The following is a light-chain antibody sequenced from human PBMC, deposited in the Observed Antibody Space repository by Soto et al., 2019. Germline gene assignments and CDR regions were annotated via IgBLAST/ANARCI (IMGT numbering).Light chain of an antibody. J-gene: IGLJ2*01. Sequence: QLVLTQSTSASASMGASVKLTCTLSSGHSNYAIAWHQQQPEKGPRYLMKLNSDGSHTKGDGIPDRFSGSRSGAERYLTISSLQSEDEADYYCQTWGTGIQVFGGGTKLTVL. V-gene: IGLV4-69*01. CDR3: QTWGTGIQV. CDR2: LNSDGSH. CDR1: SGHSNYA.